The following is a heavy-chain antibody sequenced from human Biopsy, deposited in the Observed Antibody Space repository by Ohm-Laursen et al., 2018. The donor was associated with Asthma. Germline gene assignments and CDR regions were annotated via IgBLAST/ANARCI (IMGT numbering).Heavy chain of an antibody. V-gene: IGHV1-18*01. CDR1: GYTFNSAG. D-gene: IGHD3-10*01. CDR2: ISVYNGNT. Sequence: GASVKVSCKPSGYTFNSAGITRVRQAPGQGLEWMGWISVYNGNTKVAQKLQDRATMITDTSTSTAYMELRSLRSDDTAVYFCARAVDYSHYYGIDVWGQGTTVTVS. CDR3: ARAVDYSHYYGIDV. J-gene: IGHJ6*02.